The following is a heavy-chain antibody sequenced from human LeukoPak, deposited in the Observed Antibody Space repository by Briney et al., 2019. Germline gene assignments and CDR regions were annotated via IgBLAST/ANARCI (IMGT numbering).Heavy chain of an antibody. D-gene: IGHD5-24*01. J-gene: IGHJ4*01. CDR3: ARRRDGYSIFDY. CDR2: IYYSGST. V-gene: IGHV4-59*12. Sequence: SETLSLTCTVSGGSISSYYWSWIRQPPGKGLEWIGYIYYSGSTNYNPSLKSRVTISVDTSKNQFSLKLNSVTAADTAVYYCARRRDGYSIFDYWGHGTLVIVSS. CDR1: GGSISSYY.